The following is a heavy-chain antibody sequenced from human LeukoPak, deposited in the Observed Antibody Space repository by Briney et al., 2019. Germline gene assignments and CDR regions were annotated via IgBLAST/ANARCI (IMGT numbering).Heavy chain of an antibody. Sequence: PSETLSLTCAVSGGSISSGGYYWSWIRQHPGKGLEWIGYIYYSGSTYYNPSLKSRVTISVDTSKNQFSLKLSSVTAADTAVYYCARGEAAVEPGYFDYWGQGTLVTVSS. J-gene: IGHJ4*02. CDR1: GGSISSGGYY. D-gene: IGHD1-1*01. CDR2: IYYSGST. CDR3: ARGEAAVEPGYFDY. V-gene: IGHV4-31*11.